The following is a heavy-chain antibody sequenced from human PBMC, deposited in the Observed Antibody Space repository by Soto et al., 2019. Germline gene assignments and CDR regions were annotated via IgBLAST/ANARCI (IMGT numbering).Heavy chain of an antibody. CDR2: IIPIFGTA. Sequence: QVQLVQSGAEVKKPGSSVKVSCKASGGTFSSYAISWVRQAPGQGLEWMGGIIPIFGTANYAQKFQGRVTITADESTSTAYMELSSLRSEDTAVYYCARGLIKVVPAAIKGNYYYYGMDVWGQGTTGTVSS. CDR1: GGTFSSYA. V-gene: IGHV1-69*01. J-gene: IGHJ6*02. D-gene: IGHD2-2*01. CDR3: ARGLIKVVPAAIKGNYYYYGMDV.